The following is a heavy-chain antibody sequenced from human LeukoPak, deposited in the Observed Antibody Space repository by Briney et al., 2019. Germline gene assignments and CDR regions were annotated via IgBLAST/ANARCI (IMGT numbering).Heavy chain of an antibody. CDR3: ARSLGGGGDY. CDR1: GFAFNFHW. J-gene: IGHJ4*02. D-gene: IGHD2-15*01. CDR2: TNNDGSTT. V-gene: IGHV3-74*01. Sequence: GGSLRLSCAASGFAFNFHWVHWVRQAPGKGLVWVSRTNNDGSTTNYADSVKGRFTISRDNAKNTLFLQMNSLRAEDTAVYYCARSLGGGGDYWGQGTLVTVSS.